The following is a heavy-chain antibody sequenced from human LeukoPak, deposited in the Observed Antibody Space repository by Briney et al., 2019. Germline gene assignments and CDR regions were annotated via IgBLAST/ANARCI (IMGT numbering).Heavy chain of an antibody. D-gene: IGHD2-2*01. Sequence: SETLSLTCTVSGGSVSSGSYYWRWIRQPPGKGLEWIGYIYYSGSTNYNPSLKSRVTISVDTSKNQFSLKLSSVTAADTAVYYCARDLRGYCSSTSCYGEAYFDYWGQGTLVTVSS. V-gene: IGHV4-61*01. J-gene: IGHJ4*02. CDR3: ARDLRGYCSSTSCYGEAYFDY. CDR2: IYYSGST. CDR1: GGSVSSGSYY.